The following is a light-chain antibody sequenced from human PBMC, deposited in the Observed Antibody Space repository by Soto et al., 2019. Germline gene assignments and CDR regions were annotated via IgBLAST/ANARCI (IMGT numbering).Light chain of an antibody. CDR1: SXNIGSNY. CDR2: RNN. V-gene: IGLV1-47*01. Sequence: QSVLTQPPSASGTPGRRVTISCSGSSXNIGSNYLYWYQHLPGTAPKLLIYRNNQRPSGVPDRFSGSKSGTSASLAISGLRPEDEADYYCAAWDDSLTSYVFGTGTKVTVL. J-gene: IGLJ1*01. CDR3: AAWDDSLTSYV.